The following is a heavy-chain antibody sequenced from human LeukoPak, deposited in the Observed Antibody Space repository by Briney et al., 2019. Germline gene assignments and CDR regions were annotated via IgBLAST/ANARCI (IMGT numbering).Heavy chain of an antibody. Sequence: QPGGSLRLSCAASGFTFSSYDMHWVRQATGKGLEWVSAIGTAGDTYYPGSVKGRFTISRENAKNSLYLQMNSLRAGDTAVYYCARGGDIIGFGEPTYFDLWGRGTLVTDSS. V-gene: IGHV3-13*01. D-gene: IGHD3-10*01. CDR3: ARGGDIIGFGEPTYFDL. CDR1: GFTFSSYD. J-gene: IGHJ2*01. CDR2: IGTAGDT.